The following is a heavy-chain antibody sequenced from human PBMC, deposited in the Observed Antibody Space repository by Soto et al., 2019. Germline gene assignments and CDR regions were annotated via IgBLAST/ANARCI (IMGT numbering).Heavy chain of an antibody. D-gene: IGHD5-12*01. Sequence: ASVKVSCKASGYTFTSYYMHWVRQAPGQGLEWMGIINPSGGSTSYAQKFQGRVTMTRDTSTSTVYMELSSLRSEDTAVYYCARDRRDIVATIYGLEYYGMDVWSQGTTVTVSS. CDR3: ARDRRDIVATIYGLEYYGMDV. J-gene: IGHJ6*02. CDR1: GYTFTSYY. V-gene: IGHV1-46*01. CDR2: INPSGGST.